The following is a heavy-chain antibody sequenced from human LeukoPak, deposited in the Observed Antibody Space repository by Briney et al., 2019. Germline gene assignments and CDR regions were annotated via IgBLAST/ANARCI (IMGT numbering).Heavy chain of an antibody. D-gene: IGHD1-26*01. CDR3: ARRESGTYTY. V-gene: IGHV5-51*01. J-gene: IGHJ4*02. CDR2: IYPGDSDT. CDR1: GYSFSSYW. Sequence: GESLKISCKASGYSFSSYWIGWVRQMPGKGLEWMGIIYPGDSDTRYRPSFQGQVTISADKSIFTAYLQWSSLKASDTAKYYCARRESGTYTYWGQGTLVTVSS.